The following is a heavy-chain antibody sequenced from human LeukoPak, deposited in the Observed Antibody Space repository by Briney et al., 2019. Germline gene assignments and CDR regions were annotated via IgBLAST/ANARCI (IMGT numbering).Heavy chain of an antibody. CDR2: INPNSGGT. CDR1: GYTFTGYY. V-gene: IGHV1-2*02. J-gene: IGHJ6*03. Sequence: GASVKVSCKASGYTFTGYYMHWVRQAPGQGLEWMGWINPNSGGTNYAQKFQGRVTMTRDTSISTAYMELSRLRSDDTAVYYCAREDCSSTSCYTADYYYYYYMDVWGKGTTVTVSS. CDR3: AREDCSSTSCYTADYYYYYYMDV. D-gene: IGHD2-2*02.